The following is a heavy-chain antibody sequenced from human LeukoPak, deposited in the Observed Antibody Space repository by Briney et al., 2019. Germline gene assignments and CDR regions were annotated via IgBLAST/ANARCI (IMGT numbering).Heavy chain of an antibody. CDR2: VSYDGGAK. CDR3: ARSLGSGWIHLVEY. Sequence: GRSLRVSCAASGFTFNTYALHWVRQARGKGLEWVAVVSYDGGAKYYADSVKGRFTISRDNSKNTVDLQMYSLRAEDSAVYYCARSLGSGWIHLVEYWGQGTLVTVS. CDR1: GFTFNTYA. V-gene: IGHV3-30*03. J-gene: IGHJ4*02. D-gene: IGHD6-19*01.